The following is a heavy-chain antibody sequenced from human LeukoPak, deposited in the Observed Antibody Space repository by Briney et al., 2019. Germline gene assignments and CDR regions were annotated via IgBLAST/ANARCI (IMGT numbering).Heavy chain of an antibody. V-gene: IGHV3-21*01. D-gene: IGHD6-19*01. CDR3: ATLAVADAFDI. J-gene: IGHJ3*02. Sequence: WVSSISTSPSAMYYADSVKGRFTISRDNSKNTLYLQMNSLRAEDTAVYYCATLAVADAFDIWGQGTMVTVSS. CDR2: ISTSPSAM.